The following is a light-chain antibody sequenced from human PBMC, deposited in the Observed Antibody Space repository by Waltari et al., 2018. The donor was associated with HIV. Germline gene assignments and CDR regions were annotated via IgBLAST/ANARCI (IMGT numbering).Light chain of an antibody. CDR2: YAN. Sequence: SYVVTQPPSVSVAPGQTAGITCGGANIGSKSVHWYQKKPGQPPCFVIYYANARPSGIPGRFPGSSSGNTATLTINRVEAGDEADYYCQVWDSNSDHMIFGGGTKLTVL. V-gene: IGLV3-21*04. CDR1: NIGSKS. J-gene: IGLJ2*01. CDR3: QVWDSNSDHMI.